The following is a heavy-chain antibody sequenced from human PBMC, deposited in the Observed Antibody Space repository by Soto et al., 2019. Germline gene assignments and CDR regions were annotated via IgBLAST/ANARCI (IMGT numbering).Heavy chain of an antibody. V-gene: IGHV1-69*01. Sequence: QVHLVQSGTEVKKPGSSVRVSCKSFGGTFSSHPISWVRQAPGQGLPWMAGIIPLYGSANYAQKFQGRVTIIADESTSTAYMALSSLRYEDTAVYYCALLSSVTMVRGIPSYCAMDVWGQGTTVTVSS. CDR1: GGTFSSHP. J-gene: IGHJ6*02. CDR3: ALLSSVTMVRGIPSYCAMDV. CDR2: IIPLYGSA. D-gene: IGHD3-10*01.